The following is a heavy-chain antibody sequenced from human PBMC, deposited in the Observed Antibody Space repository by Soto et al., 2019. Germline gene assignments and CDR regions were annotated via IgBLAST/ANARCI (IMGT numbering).Heavy chain of an antibody. V-gene: IGHV3-7*01. J-gene: IGHJ6*02. Sequence: EVQLVESGGGLVQPGGSLRLSCAASGFTFSSYWMSWVRQAPGKGLEWVANIKQDGSEKYYVDSVKGRFTISRDNAKNSLYLQMNSLRAEDTAVYYCARVKWELLGGPDYYYYGMDVWGQGTTVTVSS. CDR1: GFTFSSYW. D-gene: IGHD1-26*01. CDR2: IKQDGSEK. CDR3: ARVKWELLGGPDYYYYGMDV.